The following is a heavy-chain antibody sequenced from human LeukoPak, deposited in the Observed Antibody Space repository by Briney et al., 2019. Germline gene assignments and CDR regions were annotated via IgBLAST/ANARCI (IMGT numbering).Heavy chain of an antibody. J-gene: IGHJ3*02. CDR1: GGSISSSSYY. V-gene: IGHV4-39*07. D-gene: IGHD2-15*01. CDR3: ARDGVVVPSEDAFDI. Sequence: PSETLSLTCTVSGGSISSSSYYWGWIRQPPGTGLEWIGSIYYSGSTYYNPSLKSRVTISVDTSKNQFSLKLSSVTAADTAVYYCARDGVVVPSEDAFDIWGQGTMVTVSS. CDR2: IYYSGST.